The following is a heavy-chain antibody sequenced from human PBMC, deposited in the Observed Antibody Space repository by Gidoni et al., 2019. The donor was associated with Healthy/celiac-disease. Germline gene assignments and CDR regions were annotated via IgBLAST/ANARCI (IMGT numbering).Heavy chain of an antibody. J-gene: IGHJ2*01. Sequence: EVQLVESGGGLVKPGGSLRLSCSASGFTFSSYSMNWVRQAPGKGLEWVSSISSSSSYIYYADSVKGRFTISRDNAKNSLYLQMNSLRAEDTAVYYCARKWGKHDSSGYYYGSWYFDLWGRGTLVTVSS. CDR3: ARKWGKHDSSGYYYGSWYFDL. V-gene: IGHV3-21*01. CDR1: GFTFSSYS. D-gene: IGHD3-22*01. CDR2: ISSSSSYI.